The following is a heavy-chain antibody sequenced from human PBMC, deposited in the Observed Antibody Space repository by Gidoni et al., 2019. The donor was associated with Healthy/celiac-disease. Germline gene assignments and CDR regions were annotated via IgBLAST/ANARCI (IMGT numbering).Heavy chain of an antibody. D-gene: IGHD3-10*01. J-gene: IGHJ4*02. Sequence: EVQLLESGGGLVQPGGSLRLSCAASGFTFSSYAMRWVRQAPGKGLEWVSAISGSGGSTYYADSVKGRFTISRDNSKNTLYLQMNSLRAEDTAVYYCAKYMVREGGFDYWGQGTLVTVSS. V-gene: IGHV3-23*01. CDR3: AKYMVREGGFDY. CDR2: ISGSGGST. CDR1: GFTFSSYA.